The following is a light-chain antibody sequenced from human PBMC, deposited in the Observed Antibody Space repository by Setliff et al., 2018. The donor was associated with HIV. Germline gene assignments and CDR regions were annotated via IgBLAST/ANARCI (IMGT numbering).Light chain of an antibody. CDR1: SSDVGSYNL. Sequence: QSVLTQPVSVSGSPGQSITISCTGTSSDVGSYNLVSWYKQHPGKVPKLMIYEGSKRPSEVSNRFSGPKYGNTATLTISGLLAEDEADYYCCSYAGHYSYVFGTGTKVTVL. CDR2: EGS. CDR3: CSYAGHYSYV. V-gene: IGLV2-23*01. J-gene: IGLJ1*01.